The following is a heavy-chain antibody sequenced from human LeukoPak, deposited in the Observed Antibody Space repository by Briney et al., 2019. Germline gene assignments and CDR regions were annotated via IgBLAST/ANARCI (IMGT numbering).Heavy chain of an antibody. V-gene: IGHV4-39*01. CDR2: IYYSGST. D-gene: IGHD5-18*01. J-gene: IGHJ4*02. CDR1: GYSISSSSYY. Sequence: ASETLSLTCTVSGYSISSSSYYWGWIRQPPGKGLEWIGSIYYSGSTYYNPSLKSRVTISVDTSKNQFSLKLSSVTAADTAVYYCARRNLYSYGFDYWGQGTLVTVSS. CDR3: ARRNLYSYGFDY.